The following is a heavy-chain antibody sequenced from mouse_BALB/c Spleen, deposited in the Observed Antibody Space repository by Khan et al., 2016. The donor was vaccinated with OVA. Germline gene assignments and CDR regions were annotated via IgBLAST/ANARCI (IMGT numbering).Heavy chain of an antibody. V-gene: IGHV2-3*01. CDR2: IWGDGST. J-gene: IGHJ4*01. Sequence: VELVESGPGLVAPSQSLSITCTVSGFSLTSYGVNWVRQPPGKGLEWLGVIWGDGSTNYHSALKSRLNISTDNSKSQAFLKLISLQTDDTATYYCDRFEYYGNFYAMDYWGQGTSVTVSS. CDR1: GFSLTSYG. CDR3: DRFEYYGNFYAMDY. D-gene: IGHD2-1*01.